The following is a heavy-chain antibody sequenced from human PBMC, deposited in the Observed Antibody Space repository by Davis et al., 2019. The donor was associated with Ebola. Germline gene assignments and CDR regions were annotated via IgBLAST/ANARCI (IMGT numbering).Heavy chain of an antibody. CDR1: SLLFNNYW. Sequence: GESLKISCASSSLLFNNYWMSWIRQAPGKGPEWVAIIKEDGGEKYYVDSVKGRFTISRDNAKNSLYLQMNSLRDEDTALYYCARDASASYPPRWGQGAMVTVSS. J-gene: IGHJ4*02. D-gene: IGHD1-26*01. CDR3: ARDASASYPPR. CDR2: IKEDGGEK. V-gene: IGHV3-7*01.